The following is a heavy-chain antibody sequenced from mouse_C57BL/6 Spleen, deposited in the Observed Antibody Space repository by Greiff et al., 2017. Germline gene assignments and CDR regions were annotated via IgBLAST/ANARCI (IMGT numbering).Heavy chain of an antibody. CDR1: GYTFTSYW. J-gene: IGHJ2*01. Sequence: QVQLQQPGAELVMPGASVKLSCKASGYTFTSYWMHWVKQRPGQGLEWIGEIDPSDSDTNYNQKFKGKSTLTVDKSSSTAYMQLRSLTSEYSAVYYFARGELRSYYFDDWGQGTTLTVSS. CDR2: IDPSDSDT. CDR3: ARGELRSYYFDD. V-gene: IGHV1-69*01. D-gene: IGHD1-1*01.